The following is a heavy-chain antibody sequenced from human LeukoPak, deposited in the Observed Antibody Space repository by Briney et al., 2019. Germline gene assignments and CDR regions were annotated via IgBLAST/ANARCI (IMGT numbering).Heavy chain of an antibody. D-gene: IGHD6-19*01. J-gene: IGHJ5*02. V-gene: IGHV3-23*01. Sequence: GGSLRLSCAASGFTFSSYAMSWVRQAPGKGLEWVSAISGSGGSTYYADSVKGRFTISRDNSKNTLYLQMNSLRAEDTAVYYCAKVKGSAVAGTGARFDPWGQGTLVTVS. CDR3: AKVKGSAVAGTGARFDP. CDR1: GFTFSSYA. CDR2: ISGSGGST.